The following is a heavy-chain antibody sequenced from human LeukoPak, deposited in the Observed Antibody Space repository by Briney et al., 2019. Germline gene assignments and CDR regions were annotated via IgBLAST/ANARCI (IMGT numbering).Heavy chain of an antibody. V-gene: IGHV3-23*01. J-gene: IGHJ4*02. CDR2: IGSSGGAT. Sequence: GGSLKLSCTASGFTFSNYVMSWVRQAPGKGLEWVSGIGSSGGATYYADSVRGRFTISRDNSKSTLYLQMNSLRAEDTAVYYCAKDRRVILWFGELAFWGQGTLVTVSS. CDR3: AKDRRVILWFGELAF. D-gene: IGHD3-10*01. CDR1: GFTFSNYV.